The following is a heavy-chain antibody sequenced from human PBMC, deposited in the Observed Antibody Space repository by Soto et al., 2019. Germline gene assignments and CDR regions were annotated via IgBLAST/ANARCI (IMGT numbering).Heavy chain of an antibody. CDR1: GGSISSSSYY. Sequence: SETLSLTCPVSGGSISSSSYYWGWIRQPPGKGLEWIGSIYYSGSTYYNPSLKSRVTISVDTSKNQFSLKLSSVTAADTAVYYCARSLAAAVVSDAFDIWGQGTMVTVSS. V-gene: IGHV4-39*01. D-gene: IGHD6-13*01. CDR2: IYYSGST. CDR3: ARSLAAAVVSDAFDI. J-gene: IGHJ3*02.